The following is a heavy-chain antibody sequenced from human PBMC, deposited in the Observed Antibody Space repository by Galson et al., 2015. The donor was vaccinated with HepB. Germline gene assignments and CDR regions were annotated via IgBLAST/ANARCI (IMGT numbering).Heavy chain of an antibody. Sequence: SVKVSCKASGYTFTSYYMHWVRQAPGQGLEWMGIINPSGGSTSYAQKFQGRVTMTRDTSTSTVYMELSSLRSEDTAVYYCARDNWAGTVTSSVYYYMDVWGKGTTVTVSS. CDR1: GYTFTSYY. V-gene: IGHV1-46*03. CDR3: ARDNWAGTVTSSVYYYMDV. J-gene: IGHJ6*03. CDR2: INPSGGST. D-gene: IGHD4-17*01.